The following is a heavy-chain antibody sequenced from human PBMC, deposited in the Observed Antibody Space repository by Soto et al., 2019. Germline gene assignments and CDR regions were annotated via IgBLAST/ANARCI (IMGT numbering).Heavy chain of an antibody. CDR3: VREAYIGYGHAIDH. CDR2: NYHSGTT. D-gene: IGHD5-12*01. V-gene: IGHV4-59*01. Sequence: SETLSLTCAVSGVTISTYDWSGIRQPPGKGLEWIGYNYHSGTTNYNPSLKSRVTISVDTSKNQFSLRLTSVTAADTAIYYCVREAYIGYGHAIDHWGQGILVT. J-gene: IGHJ4*02. CDR1: GVTISTYD.